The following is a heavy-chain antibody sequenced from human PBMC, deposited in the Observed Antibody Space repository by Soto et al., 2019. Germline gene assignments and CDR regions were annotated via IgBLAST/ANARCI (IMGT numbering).Heavy chain of an antibody. V-gene: IGHV2-5*01. J-gene: IGHJ4*02. CDR3: AHRYSYGYLAPWGY. D-gene: IGHD5-18*01. Sequence: QITLKESGPTLVKPTQTLTLTCTFSGFSLSTSGVGVGWIRQPPGKALEWLALIYWNDDKRYSPSLKSRLTITKATPKNQVVLKMTNMDPVDTATYYCAHRYSYGYLAPWGYWGQGTLVTVSS. CDR1: GFSLSTSGVG. CDR2: IYWNDDK.